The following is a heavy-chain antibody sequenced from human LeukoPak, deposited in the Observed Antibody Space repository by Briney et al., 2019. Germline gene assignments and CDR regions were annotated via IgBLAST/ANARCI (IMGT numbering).Heavy chain of an antibody. CDR2: ISSSSSYI. V-gene: IGHV3-21*01. Sequence: GGSLRLSCAASGFTFSSYSMNWVRQAPGKGLEWVSSISSSSSYIYYADSVKGRFTISRDNAKNSLYLQMNSLRAEDTAVYYCAKEDIVVVPAASDYWGQGTLVTVSS. D-gene: IGHD2-2*01. J-gene: IGHJ4*02. CDR3: AKEDIVVVPAASDY. CDR1: GFTFSSYS.